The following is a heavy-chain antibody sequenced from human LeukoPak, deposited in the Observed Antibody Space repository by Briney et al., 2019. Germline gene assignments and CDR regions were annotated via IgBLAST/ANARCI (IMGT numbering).Heavy chain of an antibody. Sequence: GSLRLSCVASGFIFSDHPFHWVRQSPDKGLEWVALIGSDGTKKYYADSVQGRFTVSRENSNNTLFLQMNTLRADDTAVYFCARQMTSTRLFDSWGQGTLVTVSS. J-gene: IGHJ4*02. CDR1: GFIFSDHP. CDR2: IGSDGTKK. V-gene: IGHV3-30*04. D-gene: IGHD5/OR15-5a*01. CDR3: ARQMTSTRLFDS.